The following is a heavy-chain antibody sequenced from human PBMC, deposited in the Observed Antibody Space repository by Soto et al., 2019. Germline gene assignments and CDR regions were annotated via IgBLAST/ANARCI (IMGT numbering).Heavy chain of an antibody. CDR1: GYTFPSYD. J-gene: IGHJ3*02. V-gene: IGHV1-8*01. CDR2: MNPNSGNT. D-gene: IGHD3-3*01. Sequence: ASVKVSCKASGYTFPSYDINWVRQATGQGLEWMGWMNPNSGNTGYAQKFQGRVTMTRNTSISTAYMELSSLRSEDTAVYYCASPARNYDFWSGYSFDIWGQGTMVTVSS. CDR3: ASPARNYDFWSGYSFDI.